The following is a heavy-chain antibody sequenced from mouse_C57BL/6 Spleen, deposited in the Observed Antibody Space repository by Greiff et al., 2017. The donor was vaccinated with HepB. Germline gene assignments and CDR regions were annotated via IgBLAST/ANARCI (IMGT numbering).Heavy chain of an antibody. Sequence: VQLQQSGPELVKPGASVKISCKASGYSFTGYYMNWVKQSPEKSLEWIGEINPSTGGTTYNQKFKAKATLTVDKSSSTAYMQLKSLTSEDSAVYYCARWGTTYAMDYWGQGTSVTVSS. D-gene: IGHD1-1*01. CDR2: INPSTGGT. V-gene: IGHV1-42*01. CDR1: GYSFTGYY. CDR3: ARWGTTYAMDY. J-gene: IGHJ4*01.